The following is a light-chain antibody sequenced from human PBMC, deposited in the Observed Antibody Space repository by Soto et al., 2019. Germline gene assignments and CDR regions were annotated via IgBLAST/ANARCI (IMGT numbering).Light chain of an antibody. CDR2: WAS. Sequence: DIVMTQSPDSLAVSLGERATINCKSSQSVLYSSNNKNYLAWYQQKPGQPPKLLIYWASTRESGVPDRFSGSGSGTEFTLTISSLQAEDLAVYYCQQYYSTPLTFGGGTKVEIK. CDR1: QSVLYSSNNKNY. V-gene: IGKV4-1*01. J-gene: IGKJ4*01. CDR3: QQYYSTPLT.